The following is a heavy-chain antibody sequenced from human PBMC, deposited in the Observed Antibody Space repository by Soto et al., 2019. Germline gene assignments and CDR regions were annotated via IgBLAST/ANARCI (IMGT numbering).Heavy chain of an antibody. D-gene: IGHD6-13*01. CDR3: ARAWVAAAGTLGV. CDR1: GGTFSSYA. J-gene: IGHJ4*02. CDR2: IIPILGIA. Sequence: GASVKVSCKASGGTFSSYAISWVRQAPGQGLEWMGRIIPILGIANYAQKFQGRVTITADKSTSTAYMELSSLRSEDTAVYYCARAWVAAAGTLGVWGQGTLVTVSS. V-gene: IGHV1-69*04.